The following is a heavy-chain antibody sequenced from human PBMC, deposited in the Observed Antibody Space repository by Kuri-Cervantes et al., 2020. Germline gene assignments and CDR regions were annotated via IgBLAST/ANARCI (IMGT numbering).Heavy chain of an antibody. CDR1: GGSISSSSYY. D-gene: IGHD6-13*01. Sequence: SETLSLTCTVSGGSISSSSYYWGWIRQPPGKGLEWIGSIYYSGSTYYNPSLKSRVTISVDTSKNRFSLKLSSMTAADTAVYYCASSGQLGFWGQGTLVTVSS. CDR2: IYYSGST. CDR3: ASSGQLGF. J-gene: IGHJ4*02. V-gene: IGHV4-39*07.